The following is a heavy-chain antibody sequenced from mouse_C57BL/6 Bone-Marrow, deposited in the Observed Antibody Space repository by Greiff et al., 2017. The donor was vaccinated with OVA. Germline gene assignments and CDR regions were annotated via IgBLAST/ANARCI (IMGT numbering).Heavy chain of an antibody. J-gene: IGHJ2*01. CDR2: IWWDDEK. CDR3: ARIPLFYYGSSLDY. V-gene: IGHV8-8*01. CDR1: GFSLSTFGMG. D-gene: IGHD1-1*01. Sequence: QVTLKVSGPGILQPSQTLSLTCSFSGFSLSTFGMGVGWIRQPSGKGLEWLAHIWWDDEKYYNPALKSRITISKETSKNQVFLKIANVDTADTATYYCARIPLFYYGSSLDYWGQGTTLTVSS.